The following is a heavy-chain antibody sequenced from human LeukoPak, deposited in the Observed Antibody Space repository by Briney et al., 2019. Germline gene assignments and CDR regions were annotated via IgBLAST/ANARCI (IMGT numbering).Heavy chain of an antibody. CDR3: ASYWVGSSYYFDY. Sequence: SVKVSCKASGGTFSSYAISWVRQAPGQGXXXXGGIIPXXGXXNXXXXXQXXVTITADKSTSTAYMELSSLRSEDTAVYYCASYWVGSSYYFDYWGQGTLVTVSS. CDR2: IIPXXGXX. D-gene: IGHD6-13*01. V-gene: IGHV1-69*06. J-gene: IGHJ4*02. CDR1: GGTFSSYA.